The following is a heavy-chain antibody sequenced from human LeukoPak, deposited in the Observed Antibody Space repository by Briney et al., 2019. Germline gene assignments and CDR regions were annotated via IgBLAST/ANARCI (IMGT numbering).Heavy chain of an antibody. CDR1: GGSISSYY. V-gene: IGHV4-59*08. CDR2: IYYSGST. CDR3: ARSSGYYSDDAFDI. J-gene: IGHJ3*02. Sequence: SETLSLTCTVSGGSISSYYWSWIRQPPGKGLEWIGYIYYSGSTNYNPSLKSRVTISVDTSKNQSSLKLSSVTAADTAVYYCARSSGYYSDDAFDIWGQGTMVTVSS. D-gene: IGHD3-22*01.